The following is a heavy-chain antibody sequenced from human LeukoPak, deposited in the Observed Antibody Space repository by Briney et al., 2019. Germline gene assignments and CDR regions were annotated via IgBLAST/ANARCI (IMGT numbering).Heavy chain of an antibody. V-gene: IGHV1-8*01. CDR1: GYPFTTWE. Sequence: ASVKVSCKTSGYPFTTWEINWVRQAAGQGLEWMGWVHPNGGNTAYAQKFQGRVTMTRDTSISTAYMELSGLTSDDTAVYYCARAWWLDPWGQGTLVTVSS. J-gene: IGHJ5*02. CDR3: ARAWWLDP. CDR2: VHPNGGNT.